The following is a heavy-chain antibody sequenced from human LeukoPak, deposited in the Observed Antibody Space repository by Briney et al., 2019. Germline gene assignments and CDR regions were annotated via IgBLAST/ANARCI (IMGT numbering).Heavy chain of an antibody. J-gene: IGHJ5*02. Sequence: PGGSLRLSCEASGVTFSSYAMSWVRQAPGKGLEWVSAISGSGGTTFYADSVKGRFTISRDNAKNSLYLQMNSLRAEDTAVYYCARRYDSSGYYSTWGQGTLVTVSS. CDR2: ISGSGGTT. CDR1: GVTFSSYA. D-gene: IGHD3-22*01. CDR3: ARRYDSSGYYST. V-gene: IGHV3-23*01.